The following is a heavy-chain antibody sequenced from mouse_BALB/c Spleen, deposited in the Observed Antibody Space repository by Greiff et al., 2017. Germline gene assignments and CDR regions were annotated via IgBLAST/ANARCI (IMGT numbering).Heavy chain of an antibody. CDR2: ISSGGST. J-gene: IGHJ2*01. CDR1: GFTFSSYA. CDR3: AKLYGYDY. Sequence: EVKVEESGGGLVKPGGSLKLSCAASGFTFSSYAMSWVRQTPEKRLEWVASISSGGSTYYPDSVKGRFAISRDNARNILYLQMSSLRSEDTAMYYCAKLYGYDYWGQGTTLTVSS. D-gene: IGHD1-2*01. V-gene: IGHV5-6-5*01.